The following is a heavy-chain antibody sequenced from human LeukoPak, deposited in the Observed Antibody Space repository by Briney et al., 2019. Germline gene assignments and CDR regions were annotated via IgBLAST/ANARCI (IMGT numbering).Heavy chain of an antibody. CDR2: IIPIFGTA. J-gene: IGHJ4*02. D-gene: IGHD2-15*01. V-gene: IGHV1-69*05. CDR3: ARDDGGTEFDY. Sequence: ASVKVSCKSSGYTFTSYYIHWVRQAPGQGLEWMGGIIPIFGTANYAQKFQGRVTMTTDTSTSTAYMELRSLRSDDTAVYYCARDDGGTEFDYWGQGTLVTVSS. CDR1: GYTFTSYY.